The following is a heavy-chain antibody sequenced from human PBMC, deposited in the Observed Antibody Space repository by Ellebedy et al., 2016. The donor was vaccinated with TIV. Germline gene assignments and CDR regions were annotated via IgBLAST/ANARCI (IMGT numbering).Heavy chain of an antibody. D-gene: IGHD4-23*01. Sequence: GESLKISCAASGFTFSSYAMSWVRQAPGKGLEWVSAISGSGGSTYYADSVKGRFTISRDNSKNTLYLQMNSLRAEDTAVYYCAYEARLRWGGDWGQGTLVTVSS. CDR3: AYEARLRWGGD. CDR2: ISGSGGST. V-gene: IGHV3-23*01. CDR1: GFTFSSYA. J-gene: IGHJ4*02.